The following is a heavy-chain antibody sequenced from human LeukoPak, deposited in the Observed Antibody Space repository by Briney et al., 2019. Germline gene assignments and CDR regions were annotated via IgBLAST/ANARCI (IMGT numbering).Heavy chain of an antibody. CDR2: ITPDEIT. Sequence: AGGSLRLSCAASGFTFRNYWMHWVRQAPGKGLVWVSRITPDEITTYADSVKGRFTISRDNAKNMLYLQMNSLRAEDTAVYYCATERAGTSGYIVFDNWGQGILVTVSS. CDR3: ATERAGTSGYIVFDN. V-gene: IGHV3-74*01. J-gene: IGHJ4*02. D-gene: IGHD1-1*01. CDR1: GFTFRNYW.